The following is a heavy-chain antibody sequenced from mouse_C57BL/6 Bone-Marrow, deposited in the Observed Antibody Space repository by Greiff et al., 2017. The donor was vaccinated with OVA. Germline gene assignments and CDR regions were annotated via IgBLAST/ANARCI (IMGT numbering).Heavy chain of an antibody. V-gene: IGHV1-37*01. CDR1: GYSFTGYF. CDR2: INPYNGDT. D-gene: IGHD1-1*01. CDR3: AKGIYGSRPYYYAMDY. Sequence: EVQVVESGPELVKPGASVKISCKASGYSFTGYFMNWVKQSHGKSLEWIGRINPYNGDTFYNQKFKGKATLTVDKSSSTAHMELLSLTSEDFAVYYCAKGIYGSRPYYYAMDYWGQGTSVTVSS. J-gene: IGHJ4*01.